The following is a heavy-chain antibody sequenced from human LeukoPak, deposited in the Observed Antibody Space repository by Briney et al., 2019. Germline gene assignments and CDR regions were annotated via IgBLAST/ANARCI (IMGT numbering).Heavy chain of an antibody. CDR3: ARDKEGRSYWGALDY. CDR1: GFTFRNYA. Sequence: GGSLRLSCAASGFTFRNYAMHWVRQAPGKGLEWVAVISYDGSNKHYADSVKGRFTISRDNSKNTLYLQMNSLRAEDTAVYYCARDKEGRSYWGALDYWGQGTLVTVSS. CDR2: ISYDGSNK. V-gene: IGHV3-30-3*01. D-gene: IGHD1-26*01. J-gene: IGHJ4*02.